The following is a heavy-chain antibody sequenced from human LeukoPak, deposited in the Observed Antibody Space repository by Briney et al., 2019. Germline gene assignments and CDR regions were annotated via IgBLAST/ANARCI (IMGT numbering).Heavy chain of an antibody. J-gene: IGHJ4*02. Sequence: GGSLRLSCAASGFTFSSYAMNWVRQAPGKGLEWVSSISSSSSSYIYYADSVKGRFTISRDNAKNSLYLQMNSLRAEDTAVYYCARINSGWPYYFDYWGQGTLVTVSS. CDR2: ISSSSSSYI. CDR3: ARINSGWPYYFDY. D-gene: IGHD6-19*01. V-gene: IGHV3-21*01. CDR1: GFTFSSYA.